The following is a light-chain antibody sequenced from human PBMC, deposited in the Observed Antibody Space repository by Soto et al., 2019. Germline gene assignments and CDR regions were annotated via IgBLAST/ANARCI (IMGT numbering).Light chain of an antibody. CDR1: SSDIGRYNL. CDR3: CSYAGGASVV. J-gene: IGLJ2*01. CDR2: EDI. V-gene: IGLV2-23*01. Sequence: QSALTQPASVSGSPGQSITISCTGTSSDIGRYNLVSWYQQHPGKAPKLIIYEDIERPSGVSDRFSGSKSGNTASLTISGLQCEDEADYSCCSYAGGASVVFGGGTKLTVL.